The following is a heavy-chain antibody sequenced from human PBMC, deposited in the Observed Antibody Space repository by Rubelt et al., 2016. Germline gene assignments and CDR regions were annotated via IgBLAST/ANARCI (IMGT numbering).Heavy chain of an antibody. CDR3: ARDPADY. J-gene: IGHJ4*02. V-gene: IGHV3-74*01. CDR1: GFTFSSYW. Sequence: EVQLVESGGGLVQPGGSLRISCAASGFTFSSYWMHWVRQAPGKGLVWVSRIKSDGSSITYADSVKGRFTISRNNAKSTLYLKMNSLRAGDTAIYYCARDPADYWGQGTLVTVSS. CDR2: IKSDGSSI.